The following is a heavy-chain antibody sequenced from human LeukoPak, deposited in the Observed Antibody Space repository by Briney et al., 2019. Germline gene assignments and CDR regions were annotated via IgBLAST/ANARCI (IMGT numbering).Heavy chain of an antibody. V-gene: IGHV3-30*02. D-gene: IGHD3-10*01. CDR1: GFTFSSYA. CDR2: IRYDGSNK. CDR3: AKRGSGSYSSAYVDY. J-gene: IGHJ4*02. Sequence: GGSLRLSCAASGFTFSSYAMHWVRQAPGKGLEWVAFIRYDGSNKYYADSVKGRFTISRDNSKNTLYLQMNSLRAEDTAVYYCAKRGSGSYSSAYVDYWGQGTLVTVSS.